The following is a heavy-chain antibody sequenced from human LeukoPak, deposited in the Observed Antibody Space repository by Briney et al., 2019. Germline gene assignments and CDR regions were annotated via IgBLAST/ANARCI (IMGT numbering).Heavy chain of an antibody. CDR3: AKDLGYYDSSGLT. CDR2: ISGSGDST. V-gene: IGHV3-23*01. J-gene: IGHJ4*02. D-gene: IGHD3-22*01. Sequence: GGSLRLSCAASGFTFSSSAMSWVRQAPGEGLEWVSAISGSGDSTYYADSVKGRFTISRDNSKSTLYLQMNSLRAEDTAVYYCAKDLGYYDSSGLTWGQGTLVTVSS. CDR1: GFTFSSSA.